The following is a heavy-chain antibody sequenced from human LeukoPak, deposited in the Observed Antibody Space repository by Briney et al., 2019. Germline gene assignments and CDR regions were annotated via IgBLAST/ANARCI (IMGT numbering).Heavy chain of an antibody. V-gene: IGHV1-69*04. CDR3: ARVVVPAIMDV. CDR1: GGTFSSYA. D-gene: IGHD2-2*01. Sequence: SVKVSCKASGGTFSSYATSWVRQAPGQGLEWMGRIIPILGIANYAQKFQGRVTITADKSTSTAYMELSSLRSEDTAVYYCARVVVPAIMDVWGQGTTVTVSS. J-gene: IGHJ6*02. CDR2: IIPILGIA.